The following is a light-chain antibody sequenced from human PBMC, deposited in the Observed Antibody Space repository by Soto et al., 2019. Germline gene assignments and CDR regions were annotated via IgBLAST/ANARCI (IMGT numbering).Light chain of an antibody. J-gene: IGKJ1*01. CDR1: HSVGSN. CDR3: QQYNDWPGT. V-gene: IGKV3-15*01. CDR2: GAS. Sequence: EIVMTQSPAPLSVSPGAGATLSCRGSHSVGSNLAWYPLKPGQAPRLLVYGASTRATGIPARFRGSGSGTEFTLTISSLQSEDFAVYYWQQYNDWPGTFGQGTKVEIK.